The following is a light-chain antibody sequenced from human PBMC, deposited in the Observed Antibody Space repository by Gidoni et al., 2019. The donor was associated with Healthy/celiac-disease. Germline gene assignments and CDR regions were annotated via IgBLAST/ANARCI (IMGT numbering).Light chain of an antibody. CDR3: QQSYSTPYT. J-gene: IGKJ2*01. V-gene: IGKV1-39*01. CDR2: AAS. Sequence: DLHMTHSPSSLSASVGDRVTITCRASQSISSYLNWYQQKPGKAPKLLIYAASSLQSGVPSRFSGSGSGKDCTLTISSLQPEDFATYYCQQSYSTPYTFGQGTKMEIK. CDR1: QSISSY.